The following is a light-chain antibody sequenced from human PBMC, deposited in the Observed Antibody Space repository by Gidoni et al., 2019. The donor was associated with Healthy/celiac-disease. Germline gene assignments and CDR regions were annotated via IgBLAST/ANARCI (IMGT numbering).Light chain of an antibody. V-gene: IGKV3-11*01. CDR2: DAS. Sequence: EIVLTQSPATLSLSPGERATLSCRASQSVSSYLAWYQQKPGQAPRLLIYDASNRATGIPARFSGSGSGTDFTLTSSSLEPEDFAVYYCQQRSNWPPLYTFGKGTKLEIK. J-gene: IGKJ2*01. CDR3: QQRSNWPPLYT. CDR1: QSVSSY.